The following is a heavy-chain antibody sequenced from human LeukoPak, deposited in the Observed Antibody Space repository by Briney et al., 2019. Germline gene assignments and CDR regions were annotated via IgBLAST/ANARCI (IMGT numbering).Heavy chain of an antibody. J-gene: IGHJ4*02. CDR2: ISGSGGST. V-gene: IGHV3-23*01. CDR1: GFTFSSYA. Sequence: GGSLRLSCAASGFTFSSYAMSWVRQAPGKGLEWVSAISGSGGSTYYADSVKGRFTISRDNSKNTLYLQMDSLRAEDTAVYYCAKLYYDFWSGYWYWGQGTLVTVSS. D-gene: IGHD3-3*01. CDR3: AKLYYDFWSGYWY.